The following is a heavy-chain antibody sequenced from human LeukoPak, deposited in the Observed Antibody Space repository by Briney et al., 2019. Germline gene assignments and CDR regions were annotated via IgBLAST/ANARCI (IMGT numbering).Heavy chain of an antibody. Sequence: GASVKVSCKASGYTFTSYGISWVRQAPGQGLEWMGWISAYNGNTNYAQKLQGRVTMTTDTSTSTAYMELRSLRSDDTAVYYCARVLYCSGGSCYGAAFDYWGQGTLVTVSS. CDR3: ARVLYCSGGSCYGAAFDY. D-gene: IGHD2-15*01. V-gene: IGHV1-18*01. J-gene: IGHJ4*02. CDR2: ISAYNGNT. CDR1: GYTFTSYG.